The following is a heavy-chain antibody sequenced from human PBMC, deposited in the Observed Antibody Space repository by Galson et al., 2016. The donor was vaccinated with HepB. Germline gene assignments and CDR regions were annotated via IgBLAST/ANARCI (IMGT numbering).Heavy chain of an antibody. D-gene: IGHD6-6*01. CDR3: ATWFSRSSGRDS. J-gene: IGHJ4*02. Sequence: SLRLSCAASGFTFSTYSMNWVRQAPGKGLEWVSSIRSSSDYIYYADSVKGRFTISRDNAKNSLYLHMNSLRAEDTAVYYRATWFSRSSGRDSWGQGTLVTVSS. CDR2: IRSSSDYI. CDR1: GFTFSTYS. V-gene: IGHV3-21*01.